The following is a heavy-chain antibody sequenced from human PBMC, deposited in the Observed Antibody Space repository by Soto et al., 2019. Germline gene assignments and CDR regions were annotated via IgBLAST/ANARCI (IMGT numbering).Heavy chain of an antibody. D-gene: IGHD2-15*01. Sequence: QVQLVQSGAEVKKPGSSVKVSCKASGGTFSSYAISWVRQAPGQGLEWMGGIIPIFGTANYAQKFQGRVTITADESKSTAYMELSSLRSEDTAVYYCARGGYCSGGSCYSSFDYWGQGTLVTVSS. CDR1: GGTFSSYA. CDR2: IIPIFGTA. V-gene: IGHV1-69*12. J-gene: IGHJ4*02. CDR3: ARGGYCSGGSCYSSFDY.